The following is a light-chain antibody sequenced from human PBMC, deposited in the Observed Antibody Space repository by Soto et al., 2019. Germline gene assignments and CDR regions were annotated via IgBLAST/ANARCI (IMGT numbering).Light chain of an antibody. CDR2: AAS. Sequence: DIQMTQSPSSLSASVGVRVTITCRASQSITNNLNWYQQKPGKAPKLLIYAASSLENGVPSSFSGSGSGTDFTLTICSLQPEDFATYYCQQTYSAPYSFGQGTKLEIK. V-gene: IGKV1-39*01. J-gene: IGKJ2*01. CDR1: QSITNN. CDR3: QQTYSAPYS.